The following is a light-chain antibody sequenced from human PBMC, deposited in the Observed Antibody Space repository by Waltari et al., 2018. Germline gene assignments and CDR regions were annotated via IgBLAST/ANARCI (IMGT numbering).Light chain of an antibody. CDR1: QSVTSN. CDR3: QQYSDWPLT. CDR2: GAS. J-gene: IGKJ4*01. V-gene: IGKV3-15*01. Sequence: EVVMTQSPATLSVSPGEGATLSCRASQSVTSNLAWYQQKPGQAPRLLIYGASTRATDIPARFSGSGSGTEFTLTITSLHSEDFAIYYCQQYSDWPLTFGGGTKVEIK.